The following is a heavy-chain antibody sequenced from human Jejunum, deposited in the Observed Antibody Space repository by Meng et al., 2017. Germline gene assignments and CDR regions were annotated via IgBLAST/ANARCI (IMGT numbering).Heavy chain of an antibody. J-gene: IGHJ5*02. Sequence: QVQCQGPGPGLGKPSQTLSLTCTVSGGSLRTGAYYWSWIRQHPGKGLEWIGYIYYTGSTFYNPSLKSRVSISLETSKNQFSLKVTSVTAADTAFYYCARLGITETIGGFDPWGQGILVTVSS. V-gene: IGHV4-31*03. CDR2: IYYTGST. CDR1: GGSLRTGAYY. CDR3: ARLGITETIGGFDP. D-gene: IGHD1-7*01.